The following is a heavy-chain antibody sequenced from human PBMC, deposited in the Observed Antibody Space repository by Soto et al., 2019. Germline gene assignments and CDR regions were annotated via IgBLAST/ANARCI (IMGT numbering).Heavy chain of an antibody. CDR1: GFTFSSYG. Sequence: QVQLVESGGGVVQPGRSLRLSCAASGFTFSSYGMYWVRQAPGKGLEWVAVIWYDGSNKYYEDSVKGRFTISRDNSKNTRYLQVNRLRAEDTAVYCARDEGFTVYWGQGTLVTVSS. D-gene: IGHD2-15*01. J-gene: IGHJ4*02. CDR2: IWYDGSNK. CDR3: ARDEGFTVY. V-gene: IGHV3-33*01.